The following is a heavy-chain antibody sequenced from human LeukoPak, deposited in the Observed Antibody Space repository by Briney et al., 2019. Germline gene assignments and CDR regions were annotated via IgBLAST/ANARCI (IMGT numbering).Heavy chain of an antibody. V-gene: IGHV4-34*01. CDR3: ARGRYYSSGWTRDHYYYMDV. CDR1: GGSFSGYY. J-gene: IGHJ6*03. Sequence: SETLSLTCAVYGGSFSGYYWSWIRQPPGKGLEWIGEINHSGSTNYNPSLKSRVTISVDTSKNQFSLKLSSVTAADTAVYYCARGRYYSSGWTRDHYYYMDVWGKGTTVTVSS. D-gene: IGHD6-19*01. CDR2: INHSGST.